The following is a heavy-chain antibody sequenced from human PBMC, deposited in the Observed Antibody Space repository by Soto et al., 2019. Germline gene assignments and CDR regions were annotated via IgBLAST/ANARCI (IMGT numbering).Heavy chain of an antibody. CDR1: GFTFSSYG. D-gene: IGHD3-9*01. V-gene: IGHV3-33*01. CDR3: ARIGGSDWLLPRDYYYYMDV. J-gene: IGHJ6*03. Sequence: GGSLRLSCAASGFTFSSYGMHWVRQAPGKGLEWVAVIWYDGSNKYYVDSVKGRFTISRDNSKNTLYLQMNSLRAEDTAVYYCARIGGSDWLLPRDYYYYMDVWGKGTTVTVSS. CDR2: IWYDGSNK.